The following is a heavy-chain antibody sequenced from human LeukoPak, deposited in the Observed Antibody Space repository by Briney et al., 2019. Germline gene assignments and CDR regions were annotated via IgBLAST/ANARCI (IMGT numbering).Heavy chain of an antibody. Sequence: PGGSLRLSCAASGFTFNRYVMSWVRQAPGKGLEWVSAISGSGGSTYYADSAKGRFTISRDNSKNTLYLQMNSLRAEDTAVYYCAREVAAAGTAHFDYWGQGTLVTVSS. J-gene: IGHJ4*02. D-gene: IGHD6-13*01. V-gene: IGHV3-23*01. CDR3: AREVAAAGTAHFDY. CDR2: ISGSGGST. CDR1: GFTFNRYV.